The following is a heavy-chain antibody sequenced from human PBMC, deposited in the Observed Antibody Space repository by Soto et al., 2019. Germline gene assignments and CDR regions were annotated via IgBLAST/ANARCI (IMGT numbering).Heavy chain of an antibody. CDR1: GDSFSSNSAA. D-gene: IGHD1-7*01. Sequence: SQTISLTCAISGDSFSSNSAAWNWIMQSPSRGLEWLGRTYYRSTRWYNDYAVSVKSRIAVNPDTSKNQFSLHLNSVTPEDTAVYYCSGTTAHQWYFMDVWEKGTTVTVS. CDR3: SGTTAHQWYFMDV. J-gene: IGHJ6*03. CDR2: TYYRSTRWYN. V-gene: IGHV6-1*01.